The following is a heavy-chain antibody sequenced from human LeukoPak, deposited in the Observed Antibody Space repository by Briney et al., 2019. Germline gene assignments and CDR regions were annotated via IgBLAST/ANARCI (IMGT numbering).Heavy chain of an antibody. CDR3: AKAPSRSSGWSIDY. CDR2: ISNDGHNN. V-gene: IGHV3-30*18. J-gene: IGHJ4*02. D-gene: IGHD6-19*01. Sequence: GGSLRLSCAASRFTFSNYGMHWVRQAPGKGLEWVGVISNDGHNNYYADSVKGRFTISRDNSKNTLYLQMSSLRAEDTAVYYCAKAPSRSSGWSIDYWGQGTLVTVYS. CDR1: RFTFSNYG.